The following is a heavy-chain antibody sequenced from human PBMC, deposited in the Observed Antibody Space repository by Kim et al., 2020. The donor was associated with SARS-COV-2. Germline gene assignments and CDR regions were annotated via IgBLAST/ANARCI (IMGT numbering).Heavy chain of an antibody. CDR1: GFTFSSYG. D-gene: IGHD1-26*01. CDR2: ISYDGSNK. CDR3: AKTDGVEWELLRTYFDY. Sequence: GGSLRLSCAASGFTFSSYGMHWVRQAPGKGLEWVAVISYDGSNKCYADSVKGRFTISRDNSKNTLYLQMNSLRAEDTAVYYCAKTDGVEWELLRTYFDYWGQGTLVTVSS. V-gene: IGHV3-30*18. J-gene: IGHJ4*02.